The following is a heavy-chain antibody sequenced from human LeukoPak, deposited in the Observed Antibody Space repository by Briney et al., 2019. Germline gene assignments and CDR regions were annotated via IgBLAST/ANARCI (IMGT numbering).Heavy chain of an antibody. J-gene: IGHJ5*02. CDR1: GYTFTSYY. Sequence: GASVKVSCKASGYTFTSYYMHWVRQAPGQGLEWMGVINPSGGSTSYAQKFQGRVTMTRGTSTSTVYMELSSLRSEDTAVYYCARVSESGYCSSTSCRTHNWFDPWGQGTLVTVSS. CDR2: INPSGGST. CDR3: ARVSESGYCSSTSCRTHNWFDP. V-gene: IGHV1-46*01. D-gene: IGHD2-2*01.